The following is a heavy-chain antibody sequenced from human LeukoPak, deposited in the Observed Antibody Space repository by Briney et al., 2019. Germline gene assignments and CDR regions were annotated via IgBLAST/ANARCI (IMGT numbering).Heavy chain of an antibody. V-gene: IGHV4-59*01. CDR2: IYYSGST. Sequence: SETLSLTRTVSGGSISSYYWSWIRQPPGKGLEWIGYIYYSGSTNYNPFLKSRVTISVDTSKNQFSLKLSSVTAADTAVYYCARWDYYDSSGYSYWGQGTLVTVSS. D-gene: IGHD3-22*01. J-gene: IGHJ4*02. CDR3: ARWDYYDSSGYSY. CDR1: GGSISSYY.